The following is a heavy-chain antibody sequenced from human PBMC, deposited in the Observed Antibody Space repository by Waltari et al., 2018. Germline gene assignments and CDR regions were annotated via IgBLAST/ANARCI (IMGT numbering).Heavy chain of an antibody. V-gene: IGHV4-4*07. CDR2: IYTGVST. J-gene: IGHJ4*02. CDR3: ARDPGGGSSGSGIDY. Sequence: QVQLQESGPGLVKPSETLSLTRTVSGGSISSYYWSWIRQPAGKGLEWIGRIYTGVSTNYNPPLKSRVTMSVDTSKNQFSLKLSSVTAADTAVYYCARDPGGGSSGSGIDYWGQGTLVTVSS. D-gene: IGHD6-13*01. CDR1: GGSISSYY.